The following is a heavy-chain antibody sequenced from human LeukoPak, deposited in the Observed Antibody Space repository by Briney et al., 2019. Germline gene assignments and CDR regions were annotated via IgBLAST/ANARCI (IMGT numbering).Heavy chain of an antibody. V-gene: IGHV4-61*02. CDR3: ARDPGTGFWSGPDYYGMDV. CDR1: GGSISSGSYY. J-gene: IGHJ6*04. CDR2: IYTSGST. D-gene: IGHD3-3*01. Sequence: PSQTLSLTCTVSGGSISSGSYYWSWIRQPAGKGLEWLGRIYTSGSTNYNPSLKSRVTISVDTSKNQFSLKLSSVTAADTAVYYCARDPGTGFWSGPDYYGMDVWGEGTTVTVSS.